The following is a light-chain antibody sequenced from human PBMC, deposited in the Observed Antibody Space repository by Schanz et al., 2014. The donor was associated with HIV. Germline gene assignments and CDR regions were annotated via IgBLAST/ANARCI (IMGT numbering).Light chain of an antibody. Sequence: EIGLTQSPGTLSLSPGEGGTLSCRASQTVKSNFIGWYQQKPGQAPRLLIFGASNRATGIPDRFSGGVSGADFTLTISRVEPEDYAVYYCQQYGSSPRTFGGGTKVEIK. J-gene: IGKJ4*01. CDR3: QQYGSSPRT. CDR1: QTVKSNF. CDR2: GAS. V-gene: IGKV3-20*01.